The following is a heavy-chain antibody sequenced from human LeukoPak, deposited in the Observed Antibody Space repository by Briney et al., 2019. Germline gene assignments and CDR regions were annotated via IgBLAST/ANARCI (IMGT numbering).Heavy chain of an antibody. CDR1: GGSISSSSYY. CDR3: ASAYYDILGGHFDY. J-gene: IGHJ4*02. CDR2: IYYSGST. V-gene: IGHV4-39*07. D-gene: IGHD3-9*01. Sequence: KPSETLSLTCTVSGGSISSSSYYWGWIRQPPGKGLEWIGSIYYSGSTYYNPSLKSRVTISIDTSKNQFSLKVTSVTAADTAVYYCASAYYDILGGHFDYWGQGTLVTVSS.